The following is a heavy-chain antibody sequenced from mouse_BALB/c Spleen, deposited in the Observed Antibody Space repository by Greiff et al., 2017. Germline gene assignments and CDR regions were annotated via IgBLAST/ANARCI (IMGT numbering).Heavy chain of an antibody. D-gene: IGHD2-12*01. CDR3: TRLREAWFAY. CDR2: INPSNGGT. V-gene: IGHV1S81*02. Sequence: QVQLQQSGAELVKPGASVKLSCKASGYTFTSYYMYWVKQRPRQGLEWIGEINPSNGGTNFNEKFKSKATLTVDKSSSTAYMQLSSLTSEDSEVYYCTRLREAWFAYWGQGTLVTVSA. CDR1: GYTFTSYY. J-gene: IGHJ3*01.